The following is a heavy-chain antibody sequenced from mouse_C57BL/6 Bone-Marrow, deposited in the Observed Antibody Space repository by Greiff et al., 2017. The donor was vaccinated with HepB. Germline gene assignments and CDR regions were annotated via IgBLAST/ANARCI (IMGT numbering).Heavy chain of an antibody. CDR3: ARYYYGSSLWYFDV. D-gene: IGHD1-1*01. CDR1: GYSFTDYN. V-gene: IGHV1-39*01. Sequence: QLQESGPELVKPGASVKISCKASGYSFTDYNMNWVKQSNGKSLEWIGVINPNYGTTSYNQKFKGKATLTVDQSSSTAYMQLNSLTSEDSAVYYCARYYYGSSLWYFDVWGTGTTVTVSS. CDR2: INPNYGTT. J-gene: IGHJ1*03.